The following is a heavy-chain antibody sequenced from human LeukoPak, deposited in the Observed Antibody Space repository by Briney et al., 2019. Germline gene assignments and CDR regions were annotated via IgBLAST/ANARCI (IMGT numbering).Heavy chain of an antibody. Sequence: SETLSLTCTVSGVSISSYYWSWIRQPAGKGLEWIGRFYDGGGANYNPSLKSRVTMSVDTSKNQFSLRLSSVTAADTAVYYCAMDTLGAATGVNMDVWGQGTTVTVSS. J-gene: IGHJ6*02. V-gene: IGHV4-4*07. CDR1: GVSISSYY. CDR2: FYDGGGA. CDR3: AMDTLGAATGVNMDV. D-gene: IGHD5-18*01.